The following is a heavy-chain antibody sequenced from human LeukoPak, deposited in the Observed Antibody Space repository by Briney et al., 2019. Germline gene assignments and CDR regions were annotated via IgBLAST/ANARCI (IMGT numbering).Heavy chain of an antibody. D-gene: IGHD3-10*01. V-gene: IGHV3-48*02. CDR1: GFTFSSFG. CDR3: AKVIRGGYGMDV. J-gene: IGHJ6*02. Sequence: GGSLRLSCAASGFTFSSFGMNWVRQASGKGLEWVSYISDSSSLTYYADSVKGRFTISRDNAKNSLSLQLNSLRDEDTAVYFCAKVIRGGYGMDVWGQGTTVTVSS. CDR2: ISDSSSLT.